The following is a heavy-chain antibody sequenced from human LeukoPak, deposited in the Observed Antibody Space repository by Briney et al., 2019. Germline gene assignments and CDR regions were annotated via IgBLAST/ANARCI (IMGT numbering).Heavy chain of an antibody. V-gene: IGHV3-33*06. CDR2: IWYDGSNK. CDR1: GFTFSSYG. Sequence: GGSLRLSCAASGFTFSSYGMHGVRQAPGKGLEWVAVIWYDGSNKYYADSVKGRFTISRENSKNTLYLQMNSLRAEDTAVYYCAKDLGDSSSSFFDYWGQGTLVTVSS. D-gene: IGHD6-6*01. J-gene: IGHJ4*02. CDR3: AKDLGDSSSSFFDY.